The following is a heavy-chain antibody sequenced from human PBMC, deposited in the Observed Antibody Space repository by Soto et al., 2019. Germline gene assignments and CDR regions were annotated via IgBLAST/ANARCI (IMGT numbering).Heavy chain of an antibody. V-gene: IGHV1-69*06. CDR3: ARVLVDYTGHYYYYYCMDV. D-gene: IGHD4-4*01. Sequence: SVKVSCKASGGTFSSYAISWVRQAPGQGLEWMGGIIPIFGTANYAQKFQGRVTITADKSTSTAYMELSSLRSEDTAVYYCARVLVDYTGHYYYYYCMDVWGKGTTVTVSS. CDR2: IIPIFGTA. J-gene: IGHJ6*04. CDR1: GGTFSSYA.